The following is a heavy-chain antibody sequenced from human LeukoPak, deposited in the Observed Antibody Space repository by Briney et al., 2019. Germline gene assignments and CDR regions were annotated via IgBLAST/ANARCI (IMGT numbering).Heavy chain of an antibody. CDR3: TREAWFGEYSVY. Sequence: PGGSLRLSCEASGFTFSSYWMNWVRQDPGKALERVANIKQDGSERNYVDSVKGRFTISRDNAKKSLFLQLNRLTMEDTAVYYCTREAWFGEYSVYWGQGTLVTVSS. D-gene: IGHD3-10*01. V-gene: IGHV3-7*01. CDR2: IKQDGSER. J-gene: IGHJ4*02. CDR1: GFTFSSYW.